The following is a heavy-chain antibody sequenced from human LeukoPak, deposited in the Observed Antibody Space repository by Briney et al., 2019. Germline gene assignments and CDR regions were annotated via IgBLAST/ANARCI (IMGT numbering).Heavy chain of an antibody. CDR2: IYYSGST. Sequence: SETLSLTCTVSGGSISSSSYYWGWIRQPPGKGLEWIGSIYYSGSTYYNPSLKSRVTISVDTSKNQFSLKLSSVTAADTAVYYCARDLGGAAAAPFDYWGQGTLVTVSS. J-gene: IGHJ4*02. D-gene: IGHD6-13*01. CDR3: ARDLGGAAAAPFDY. V-gene: IGHV4-39*07. CDR1: GGSISSSSYY.